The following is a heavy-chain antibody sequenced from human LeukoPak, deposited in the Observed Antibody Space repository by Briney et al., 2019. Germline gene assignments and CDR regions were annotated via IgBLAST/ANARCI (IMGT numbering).Heavy chain of an antibody. V-gene: IGHV3-9*01. D-gene: IGHD3-10*01. Sequence: PGGSLRLSCAASGFTFDDYAMHWVRQAPGKGLEWVSGISWNSGSIGYADSVKGRFTISRDNAKNSLYLQMNSLRAEDTALYYCAKGGEGSGSYVWYFDLWGRGTLVTVSS. CDR2: ISWNSGSI. J-gene: IGHJ2*01. CDR1: GFTFDDYA. CDR3: AKGGEGSGSYVWYFDL.